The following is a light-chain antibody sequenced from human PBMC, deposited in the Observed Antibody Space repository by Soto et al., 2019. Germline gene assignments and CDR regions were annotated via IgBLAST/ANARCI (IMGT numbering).Light chain of an antibody. CDR3: QHYNSYPLT. Sequence: DIQMTQSPSTLSASVGDRVTITCRASRSISNWLAWYQQRPGKAPKLLIYDASNLESGVPSRFSGSGSGTEFTLTISSLQSDDFGNYYCQHYNSYPLTFGGGTKVEVK. CDR2: DAS. J-gene: IGKJ4*01. V-gene: IGKV1-5*01. CDR1: RSISNW.